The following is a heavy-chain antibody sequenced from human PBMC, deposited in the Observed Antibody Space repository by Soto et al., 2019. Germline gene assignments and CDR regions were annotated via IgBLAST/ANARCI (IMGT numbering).Heavy chain of an antibody. V-gene: IGHV4-59*01. CDR1: LGSITGYY. CDR3: ASERTPRTGFDY. CDR2: SYYTGAT. J-gene: IGHJ4*02. Sequence: SETLSLTCTVSLGSITGYYWSWIRQSPGKGLEWIGCSYYTGATNYNPSLKSRVTISVVTSKNQFSLTLSSATAADTAVYYCASERTPRTGFDYWGQGTLFTVSS. D-gene: IGHD7-27*01.